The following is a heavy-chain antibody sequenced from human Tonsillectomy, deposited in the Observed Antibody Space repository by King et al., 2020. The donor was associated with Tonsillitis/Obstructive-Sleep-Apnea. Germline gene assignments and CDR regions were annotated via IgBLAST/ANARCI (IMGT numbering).Heavy chain of an antibody. Sequence: VQLQESGPGLVKPSETLSLTCAVSGGSISSYSWSWIRPPPGKGLEWIGYIYYSGSTNYNPSLKSRVTISVDTSKNQFSLKLRSVTAADTAVYYCAREMVLEGGGDAFDIWGQGTRVTVSS. V-gene: IGHV4-59*01. CDR3: AREMVLEGGGDAFDI. CDR1: GGSISSYS. CDR2: IYYSGST. D-gene: IGHD2-8*01. J-gene: IGHJ3*02.